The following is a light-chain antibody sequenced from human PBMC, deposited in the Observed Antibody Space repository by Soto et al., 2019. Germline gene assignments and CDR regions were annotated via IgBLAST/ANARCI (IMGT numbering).Light chain of an antibody. CDR1: SSDVGGYNF. CDR3: NSFAGSNNVL. J-gene: IGLJ2*01. V-gene: IGLV2-8*01. CDR2: EVT. Sequence: QSVLTQPPSASGSPGQSVTISCTGTSSDVGGYNFVSWYQQHPGKAPKLMIYEVTKRPSGVPDRFSGSKSGNTASLTVSGLQAEDEGDYYCNSFAGSNNVLFGGGTKLTVL.